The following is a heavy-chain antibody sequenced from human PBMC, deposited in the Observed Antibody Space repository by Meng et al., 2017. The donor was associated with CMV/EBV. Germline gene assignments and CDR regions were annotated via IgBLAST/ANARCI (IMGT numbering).Heavy chain of an antibody. CDR1: GGSISSGDYY. CDR3: ARVTSRVAGAFDY. D-gene: IGHD1-14*01. J-gene: IGHJ4*02. CDR2: IYYSGST. Sequence: QGQLPDSGPGLVKPSQTLSLTCTVSGGSISSGDYYWSWIRQPPGKGLEWIGYIYYSGSTYYNPSLKSRVTISVDTSKNQFSLKLSSVTAADTAVYYCARVTSRVAGAFDYWGQGTLVTVSS. V-gene: IGHV4-30-4*08.